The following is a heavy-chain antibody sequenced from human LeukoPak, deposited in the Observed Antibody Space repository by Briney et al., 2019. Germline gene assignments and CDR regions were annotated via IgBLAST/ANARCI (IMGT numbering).Heavy chain of an antibody. Sequence: EWIGYIYYSGSTNYNPSLKSRVTISVDTSKNQFSLKLSSVTAADTAVYYCAMGISDAFDIWAKGQWSPSLQ. CDR2: IYYSGST. D-gene: IGHD2-21*01. J-gene: IGHJ3*02. CDR3: AMGISDAFDI. V-gene: IGHV4-59*01.